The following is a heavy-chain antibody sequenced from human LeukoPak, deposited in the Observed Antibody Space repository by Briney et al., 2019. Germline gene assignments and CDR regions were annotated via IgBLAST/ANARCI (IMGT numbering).Heavy chain of an antibody. CDR1: GFTFSSYG. CDR3: AKGAMKQLVPLDY. CDR2: ISGSGGST. D-gene: IGHD6-6*01. Sequence: GGSLRLSCAASGFTFSSYGMHWVRQAPGKGLEWVSAISGSGGSTYYADSVKGRFTISRDNSKNTLYLQMNSLRAEDTAVYYCAKGAMKQLVPLDYWGQGTLVTVSS. V-gene: IGHV3-23*01. J-gene: IGHJ4*02.